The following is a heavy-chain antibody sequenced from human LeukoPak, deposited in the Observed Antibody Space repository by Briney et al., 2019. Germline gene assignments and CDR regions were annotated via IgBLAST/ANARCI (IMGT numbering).Heavy chain of an antibody. Sequence: SETLSLTCAVSGYSMSSSYSWGWIRQPPGKGLEWIGSLSHGGTTYYNPSLKSRVTISRDMSKNQFSLKLTSVTAADTAVYYCARLVVGAAMVFDYWGQGTLVTVSS. D-gene: IGHD2-15*01. V-gene: IGHV4-38-2*01. CDR3: ARLVVGAAMVFDY. J-gene: IGHJ4*02. CDR1: GYSMSSSYS. CDR2: LSHGGTT.